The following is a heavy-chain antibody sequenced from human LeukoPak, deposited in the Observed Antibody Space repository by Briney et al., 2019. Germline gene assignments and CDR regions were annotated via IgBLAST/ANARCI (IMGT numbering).Heavy chain of an antibody. CDR1: GFTFSSYW. J-gene: IGHJ4*02. V-gene: IGHV3-7*01. CDR3: ARGGPAAGLSDFDY. CDR2: IKQDGSEK. Sequence: GGSLRLSCAASGFTFSSYWMSWVRQAPGKGLEWVANIKQDGSEKYYVDSVKGRFTISRDNAKNTLYLQMNSLRVEDTAVYYCARGGPAAGLSDFDYWGQGTLVTVSS. D-gene: IGHD6-13*01.